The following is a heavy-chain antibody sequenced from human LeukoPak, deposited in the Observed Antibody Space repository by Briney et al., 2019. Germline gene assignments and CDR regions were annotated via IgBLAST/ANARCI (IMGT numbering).Heavy chain of an antibody. Sequence: PSETLSLTCTVSGGSISSYYWSWIRQPPGKGLEWIGYIYYSGSTNYNPSLKSRVTISVDTSKNQFSLKLSSVTAADTAVYYCARGILRGSWCLGYWGQGTLVTVSS. V-gene: IGHV4-59*08. CDR2: IYYSGST. J-gene: IGHJ4*02. D-gene: IGHD1-26*01. CDR3: ARGILRGSWCLGY. CDR1: GGSISSYY.